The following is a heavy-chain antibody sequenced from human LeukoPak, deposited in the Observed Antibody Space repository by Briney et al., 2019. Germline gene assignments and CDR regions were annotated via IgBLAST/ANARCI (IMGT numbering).Heavy chain of an antibody. J-gene: IGHJ6*02. CDR2: INAGNGNT. CDR3: ATSYSSSWYSHYYGMDV. CDR1: GYTFTSYA. D-gene: IGHD6-13*01. V-gene: IGHV1-3*01. Sequence: ASVKVSCKASGYTFTSYAMHWVRQAPGQRLEWMGWINAGNGNTKYSQKFQGRVTITRDTSASTAYMELSSLRSEDTAVYYCATSYSSSWYSHYYGMDVWGQGTTVTVSS.